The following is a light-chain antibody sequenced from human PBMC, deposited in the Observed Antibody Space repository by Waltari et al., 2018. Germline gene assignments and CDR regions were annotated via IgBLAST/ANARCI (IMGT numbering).Light chain of an antibody. CDR3: MQGTYWPRT. CDR1: QRPVRGDVHSY. J-gene: IGKJ1*01. V-gene: IGKV2-30*02. Sequence: QRPVRGDVHSYLNWFQHRPGQSPRRLIYKISRRDSGVPDRFSGSGSTTYFTLKISRVEAEDVGIYYGMQGTYWPRTFGQGTKVQVK. CDR2: KIS.